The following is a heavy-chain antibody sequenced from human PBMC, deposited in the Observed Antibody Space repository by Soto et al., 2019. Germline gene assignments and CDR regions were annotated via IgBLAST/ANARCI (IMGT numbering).Heavy chain of an antibody. CDR1: GYTFTGYY. D-gene: IGHD3-10*01. V-gene: IGHV1-2*04. CDR3: ARDLQLSFDP. CDR2: INPNSGGT. Sequence: ASVKVSCKASGYTFTGYYMHWVRQAPGQGLEWMGWINPNSGGTNYAQKFQGWVTMTGDTSISTAYMELSRLRSDDTAVYYCARDLQLSFDPWCQGTLVTVSS. J-gene: IGHJ5*02.